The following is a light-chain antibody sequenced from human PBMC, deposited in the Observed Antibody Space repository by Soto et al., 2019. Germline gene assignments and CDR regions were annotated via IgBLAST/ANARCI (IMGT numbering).Light chain of an antibody. J-gene: IGKJ2*01. CDR1: QSVSSN. Sequence: EIVMTQSPAPLSLSPGERATLSCRASQSVSSNLAWYQQKPGQAPRLLIYGASTRATGIPARFSGSGSGTEFTLTISSLQSEDFAVYYCQQYNNWPYTFGQGTKLEIK. CDR3: QQYNNWPYT. V-gene: IGKV3-15*01. CDR2: GAS.